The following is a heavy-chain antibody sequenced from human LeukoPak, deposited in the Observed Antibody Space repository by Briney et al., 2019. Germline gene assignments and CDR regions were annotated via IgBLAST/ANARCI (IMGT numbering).Heavy chain of an antibody. CDR2: VNPNSGGT. Sequence: ASVKVSRKASGYTFTGYYVHWVRQAPGQGLEWMGWVNPNSGGTNYAPKFQGRVTMTRDTSIYTAYMELSKLRSDDTAVYYCARALRSGSYREFDYWGQGALVTVSS. V-gene: IGHV1-2*02. J-gene: IGHJ4*02. D-gene: IGHD1-26*01. CDR3: ARALRSGSYREFDY. CDR1: GYTFTGYY.